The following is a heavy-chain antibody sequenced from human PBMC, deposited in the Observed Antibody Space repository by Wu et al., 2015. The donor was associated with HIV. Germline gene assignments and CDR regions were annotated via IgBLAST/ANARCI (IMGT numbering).Heavy chain of an antibody. CDR1: GGTFSSYA. CDR3: ARDLTVVVPAARQNDAFDI. V-gene: IGHV1-69*13. J-gene: IGHJ3*02. Sequence: QVQLVQSGAEVKKPGSSVKVSCKASGGTFSSYAISWVRQAPGQGLEWMGRIIPIFGTANYAQKFQGRVTITADESTSTAYMELSSLRSEDTAVYYCARDLTVVVPAARQNDAFDIWGPRGQWSPSLQ. D-gene: IGHD2-2*01. CDR2: IIPIFGTA.